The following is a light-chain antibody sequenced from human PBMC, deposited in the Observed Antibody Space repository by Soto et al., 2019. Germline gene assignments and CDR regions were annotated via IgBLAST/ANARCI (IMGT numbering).Light chain of an antibody. V-gene: IGKV1-5*01. J-gene: IGKJ1*01. Sequence: DIQMTQSPSTLPASVGDRVTITCRASQSISNWLAWYQQKPGTAPKVLIYHASNLQSGVPSRFSGSGSGTAFTLTITSLQPEDFGTYYCLQHNSYPRTFGQGTKVDIK. CDR3: LQHNSYPRT. CDR1: QSISNW. CDR2: HAS.